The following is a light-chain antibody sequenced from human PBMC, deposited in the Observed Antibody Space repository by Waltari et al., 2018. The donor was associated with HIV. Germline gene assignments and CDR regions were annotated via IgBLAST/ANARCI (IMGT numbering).Light chain of an antibody. CDR1: NLGTTY. J-gene: IGLJ3*02. Sequence: SYELTQPPSLSVSPGQTASITCSGDNLGTTYASCFQRKPGQSPVVVIYQDKVRPSGIPERFSGSNSGNTATLTISGTQAMDEADYYCQAWDSSIWVFGGGTKLTVL. V-gene: IGLV3-1*01. CDR3: QAWDSSIWV. CDR2: QDK.